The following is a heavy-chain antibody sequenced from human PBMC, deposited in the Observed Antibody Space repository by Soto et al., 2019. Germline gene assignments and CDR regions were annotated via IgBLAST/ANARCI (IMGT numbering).Heavy chain of an antibody. V-gene: IGHV4-4*07. CDR1: GADINTYS. J-gene: IGHJ6*02. D-gene: IGHD6-19*01. CDR3: ARDREAGYNFYYGMDV. Sequence: SETLSLTCSVSGADINTYSWTWIRQPAGKGLEWIGRIYTSASINYNPSLKGRVTLSVDTSTNQVSLRLASVTAADTAIYYCARDREAGYNFYYGMDVWGQGTTVTVSS. CDR2: IYTSASI.